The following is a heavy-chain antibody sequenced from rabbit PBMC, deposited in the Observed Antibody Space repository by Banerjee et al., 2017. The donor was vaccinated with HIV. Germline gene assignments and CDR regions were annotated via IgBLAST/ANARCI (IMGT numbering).Heavy chain of an antibody. D-gene: IGHD6-1*01. Sequence: QEQLVESGGGLVQPEGSLTLTCTASGFSFSSTYYMCWVRQAPGKGLELIACISTYDGSTYYASWAKGRFTISKTSSTTVTLRMTSLTAADTATYFCAREEYVGYGYANLWGPGTLVTVS. V-gene: IGHV1S45*01. J-gene: IGHJ4*01. CDR3: AREEYVGYGYANL. CDR2: ISTYDGST. CDR1: GFSFSSTYY.